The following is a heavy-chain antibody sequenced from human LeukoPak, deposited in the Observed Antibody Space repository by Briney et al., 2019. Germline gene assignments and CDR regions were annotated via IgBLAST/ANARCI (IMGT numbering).Heavy chain of an antibody. CDR1: GGSISSSSYY. J-gene: IGHJ3*02. CDR2: INHSGST. Sequence: PSETLSLTCTVSGGSISSSSYYWSWIRQPPGKGLEWIGEINHSGSTNYNPSLKSRVTISVDTSKNQFSLKLSSVTAADTAVYYCARMIGVAFDAFDIWGQGTMVTVSS. CDR3: ARMIGVAFDAFDI. V-gene: IGHV4-39*07. D-gene: IGHD3-22*01.